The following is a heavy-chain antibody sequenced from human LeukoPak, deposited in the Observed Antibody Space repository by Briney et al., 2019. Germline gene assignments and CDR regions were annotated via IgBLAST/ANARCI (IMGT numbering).Heavy chain of an antibody. CDR1: GYIFTGYY. D-gene: IGHD5-12*01. V-gene: IGHV1-2*02. CDR3: ARDKGSGYENYYYMDV. CDR2: INPNSGDT. Sequence: ASVKVSCKASGYIFTGYYMHWVRQAPGQGLEWMGWINPNSGDTNYAQKFQGRVTMTRDTSISTAYMELSRLRSDDTAVYYCARDKGSGYENYYYMDVWGKGTTVTISS. J-gene: IGHJ6*03.